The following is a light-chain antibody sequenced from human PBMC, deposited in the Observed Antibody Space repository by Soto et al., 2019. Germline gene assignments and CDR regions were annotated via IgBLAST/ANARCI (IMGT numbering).Light chain of an antibody. CDR1: QDIGIA. J-gene: IGKJ4*01. V-gene: IGKV1-13*02. Sequence: IQLTQSPSSLSASVGDRVTITCRAGQDIGIALAWYQQRPGKAPKLLLYDASNLEAGVPSRFSGSGSGTDFTLTITSLRPEDFATYYCQQFNGLPLTFGGGTKVQIK. CDR3: QQFNGLPLT. CDR2: DAS.